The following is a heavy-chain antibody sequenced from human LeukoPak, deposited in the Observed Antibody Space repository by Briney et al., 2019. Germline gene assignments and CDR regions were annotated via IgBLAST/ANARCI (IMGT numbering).Heavy chain of an antibody. Sequence: GGSLRLSGAASGFSISSSAMNWVRQAPGKGLVGVSSINNVASHIYYAGSVRGRFTFSRDNAKNSVYLQMNSLRAEDTAVYYCTRDATYYLRYGYFDYWGQGTLVTVSS. CDR2: INNVASHI. D-gene: IGHD2/OR15-2a*01. V-gene: IGHV3-21*01. CDR1: GFSISSSA. CDR3: TRDATYYLRYGYFDY. J-gene: IGHJ4*02.